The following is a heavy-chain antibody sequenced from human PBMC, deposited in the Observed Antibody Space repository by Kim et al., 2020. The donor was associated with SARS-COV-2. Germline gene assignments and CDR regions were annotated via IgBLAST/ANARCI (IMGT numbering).Heavy chain of an antibody. CDR3: ASLEFGYKPDV. CDR1: GFTFSDYY. J-gene: IGHJ6*02. V-gene: IGHV3-11*03. Sequence: GGSLRLSCAASGFTFSDYYMSWIRQAPGKGLEWVSYISSSSSYTNYADSVKGRFTISRDNAKNSLYLQMNSLRAEDTAVYYCASLEFGYKPDVWGQGTTVTVSS. CDR2: ISSSSSYT. D-gene: IGHD5-18*01.